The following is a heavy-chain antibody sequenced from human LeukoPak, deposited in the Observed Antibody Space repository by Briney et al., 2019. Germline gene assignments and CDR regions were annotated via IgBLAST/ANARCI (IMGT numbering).Heavy chain of an antibody. Sequence: ASVKVSCKASGYTFTSYGISWVRQAPGQGLEWMGWINPNSGGTNYAQKFQGRVTMTRDTSISTAYMELSRLRSDDTAVYYCARLLGPTDYWGQGTLVTVSS. CDR1: GYTFTSYG. V-gene: IGHV1-2*02. CDR3: ARLLGPTDY. CDR2: INPNSGGT. J-gene: IGHJ4*02. D-gene: IGHD7-27*01.